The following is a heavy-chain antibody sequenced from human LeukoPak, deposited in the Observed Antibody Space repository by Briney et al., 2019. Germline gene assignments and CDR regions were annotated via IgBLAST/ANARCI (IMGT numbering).Heavy chain of an antibody. D-gene: IGHD6-13*01. J-gene: IGHJ5*02. V-gene: IGHV2-5*02. CDR3: AHLDPGIAAAGNSDWFDP. CDR2: IYWDDDQ. Sequence: SGPTLVNPTQTLTLTCTFSGFSLSTSGVGVGWIRQPPGKALEWLALIYWDDDQRYSPSLKSRLTITKDTSKNQVVLTMTNMDPVDTATYYCAHLDPGIAAAGNSDWFDPWGQGTLVTVSS. CDR1: GFSLSTSGVG.